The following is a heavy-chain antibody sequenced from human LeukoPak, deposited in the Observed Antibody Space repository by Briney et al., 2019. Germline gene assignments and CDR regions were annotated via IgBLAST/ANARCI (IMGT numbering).Heavy chain of an antibody. V-gene: IGHV4-61*01. CDR1: GGSISSGSYY. CDR2: IYYSGIT. D-gene: IGHD7-27*01. J-gene: IGHJ4*02. Sequence: SQTLSLTCTVSGGSISSGSYYWSWIRQPPGKGLEWIGYIYYSGITNYNPSLKSRLTLSVDTSKNQFSLKLSSVTAADTAVYYCVRAGTGDTWGVFDYWGQGTLVTVSS. CDR3: VRAGTGDTWGVFDY.